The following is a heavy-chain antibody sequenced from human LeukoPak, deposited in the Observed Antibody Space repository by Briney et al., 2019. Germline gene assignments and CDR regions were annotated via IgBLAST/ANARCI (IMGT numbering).Heavy chain of an antibody. J-gene: IGHJ5*02. D-gene: IGHD1-1*01. CDR1: GGSISSTSHY. V-gene: IGHV4-39*07. CDR3: ARDRLQLQS. CDR2: IYYSGTT. Sequence: SETLSLTCTVSGGSISSTSHYWGWIRQPPGKGLEWIGNIYYSGTTYYNPSLKSRVTISVDTSKNQFSLKLSSVTAADTAVYYCARDRLQLQSWGQGTLVTVSS.